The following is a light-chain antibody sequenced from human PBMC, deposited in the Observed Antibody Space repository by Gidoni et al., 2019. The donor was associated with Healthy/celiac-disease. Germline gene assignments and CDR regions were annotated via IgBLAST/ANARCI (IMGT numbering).Light chain of an antibody. V-gene: IGKV2-28*01. CDR2: LGS. Sequence: IVMTQSPLSLPLTPGESASISCRSSQSLLHSNGYNYLDWYLQKPGQSPQLLIYLGSNRASGVPDRFSGSGSGTDFTLKISRVEAEDVGVYDCMQALQTRAFGQGTKVEIK. CDR1: QSLLHSNGYNY. J-gene: IGKJ1*01. CDR3: MQALQTRA.